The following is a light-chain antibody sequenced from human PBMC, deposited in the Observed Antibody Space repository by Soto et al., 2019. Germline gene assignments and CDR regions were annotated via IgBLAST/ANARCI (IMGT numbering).Light chain of an antibody. CDR2: DVS. V-gene: IGLV2-14*01. CDR1: SSDVGGYNY. Sequence: QSALTQPASVSGSPGQSITISCTGTSSDVGGYNYVSWYQQHPGKAPKLMIYDVSNRPSGVSNRFSGSKSGNTASLTISGLQAEDEADYYCSSYTSSSTLKVLGGATKLTV. CDR3: SSYTSSSTLKV. J-gene: IGLJ3*02.